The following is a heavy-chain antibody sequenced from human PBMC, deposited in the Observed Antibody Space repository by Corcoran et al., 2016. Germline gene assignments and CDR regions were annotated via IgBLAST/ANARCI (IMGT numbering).Heavy chain of an antibody. J-gene: IGHJ4*01. V-gene: IGHV3-74*01. Sequence: EVQLEESGGGLVQPGGSLRLSCAASGFTFSSYWMHWVRQAPGKGLVWVSRMRGDGSDTSYADSVKGRFTISRDNAKNALYLQRNTLRAEDTALYYCARGGDGYGNFEYWGHGTLVTVSS. CDR3: ARGGDGYGNFEY. D-gene: IGHD5-12*01. CDR2: MRGDGSDT. CDR1: GFTFSSYW.